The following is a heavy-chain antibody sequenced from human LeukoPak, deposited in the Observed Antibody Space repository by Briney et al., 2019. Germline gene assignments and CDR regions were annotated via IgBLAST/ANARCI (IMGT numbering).Heavy chain of an antibody. CDR2: ISSSSSYI. Sequence: GGSLRLSCAASGFTFSSYVMHWVRQAPGKGLEWVSSISSSSSYIYYADSVKGRFTISRDNAKNSLYLQMNSLRAEDTAVYYCARVIVFRGYMDVWGKGTTVTVSS. CDR1: GFTFSSYV. J-gene: IGHJ6*03. D-gene: IGHD1-26*01. V-gene: IGHV3-21*01. CDR3: ARVIVFRGYMDV.